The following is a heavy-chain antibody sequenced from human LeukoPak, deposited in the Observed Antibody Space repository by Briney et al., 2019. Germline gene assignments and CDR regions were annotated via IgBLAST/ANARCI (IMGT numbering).Heavy chain of an antibody. V-gene: IGHV4-4*07. CDR2: IYTSGST. D-gene: IGHD6-6*01. Sequence: SETLSLTCTVSGGSISSYYWSWIRQPAGKGLEWIGRIYTSGSTNYNPSLKSRVTISVDTSKNQISLKVNSVTAADTAVYYCARESYSSSYLFDSWGQGTLVTVSS. CDR3: ARESYSSSYLFDS. J-gene: IGHJ4*02. CDR1: GGSISSYY.